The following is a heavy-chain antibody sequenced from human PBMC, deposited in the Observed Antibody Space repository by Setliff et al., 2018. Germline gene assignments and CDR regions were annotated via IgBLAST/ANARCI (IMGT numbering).Heavy chain of an antibody. D-gene: IGHD6-13*01. Sequence: SGGSLRLSCAASGFTFSSYAMSWVRQAPGKGLEWVSAISGSGGSTYYADSVKGRFTISRDNSKNTLDLQMNSLRAEDTAVYYCAKGGSSSWYPYYFDYWGQGTLVTVSS. CDR2: ISGSGGST. CDR1: GFTFSSYA. CDR3: AKGGSSSWYPYYFDY. J-gene: IGHJ4*02. V-gene: IGHV3-23*01.